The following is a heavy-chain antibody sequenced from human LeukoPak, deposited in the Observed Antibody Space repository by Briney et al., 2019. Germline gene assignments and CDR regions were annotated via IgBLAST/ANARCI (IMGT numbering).Heavy chain of an antibody. Sequence: GGSLRLSCGASGFTFSSFGMHWVRQAPGKGLEWVAFIRFDGSNKYYADSVKGRFTISRDNSKNTLYLQMNSLRAEDTAVYYCARGPSGYHNTGGQGTLVTVSS. CDR1: GFTFSSFG. D-gene: IGHD5-12*01. CDR3: ARGPSGYHNT. V-gene: IGHV3-30*02. J-gene: IGHJ4*02. CDR2: IRFDGSNK.